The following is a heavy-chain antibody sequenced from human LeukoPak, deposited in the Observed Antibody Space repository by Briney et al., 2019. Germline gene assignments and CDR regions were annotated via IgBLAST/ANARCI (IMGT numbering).Heavy chain of an antibody. Sequence: SETLSLTCTVSGGSISSSSYYWGWIRQPPGEGLQWIGRIYYSGNTYYNPSLKSRVTISIDTSKNQFSLKLTSVTAADTAVYYCARTYSSGPDAFDIWGQGTMVTVSS. CDR2: IYYSGNT. D-gene: IGHD6-19*01. V-gene: IGHV4-39*07. CDR3: ARTYSSGPDAFDI. J-gene: IGHJ3*02. CDR1: GGSISSSSYY.